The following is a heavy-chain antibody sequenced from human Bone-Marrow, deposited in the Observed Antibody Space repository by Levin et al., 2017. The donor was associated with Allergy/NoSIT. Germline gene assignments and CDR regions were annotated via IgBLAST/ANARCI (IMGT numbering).Heavy chain of an antibody. V-gene: IGHV4-34*01. CDR2: INHSGST. J-gene: IGHJ4*02. CDR1: GGSFSGYY. CDR3: ARGGYGGNSRVNPLEIDY. D-gene: IGHD4-23*01. Sequence: GSLRLSCAVYGGSFSGYYWSWIRQPPGKGLEWIGEINHSGSTNYNPSLKSRVTISVDTSKNQFSLKLSSVTAADTAVYYCARGGYGGNSRVNPLEIDYWGQGTLVTVSS.